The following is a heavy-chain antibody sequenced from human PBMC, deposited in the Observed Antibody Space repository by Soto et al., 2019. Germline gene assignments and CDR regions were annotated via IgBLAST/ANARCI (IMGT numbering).Heavy chain of an antibody. CDR1: GFTFAAYA. J-gene: IGHJ3*02. V-gene: IGHV3-23*01. CDR2: ISSRGSST. D-gene: IGHD3-9*01. Sequence: GSLRLSCAASGFTFAAYAMTWVRQAPGRGLEWVSGISSRGSSTYYADSVKGRFTISRDNSKNTLYLQMNSLRAEDTAVYYCAKRGVRYFDWSADAFDIWGQGTMVTVSS. CDR3: AKRGVRYFDWSADAFDI.